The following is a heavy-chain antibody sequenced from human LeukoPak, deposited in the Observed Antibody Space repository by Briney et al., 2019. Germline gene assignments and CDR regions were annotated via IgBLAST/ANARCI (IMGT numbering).Heavy chain of an antibody. J-gene: IGHJ4*02. CDR3: ARHGRRGYCSSTSCVRLHFDY. V-gene: IGHV4-34*01. CDR2: INHSGST. Sequence: PSETLSLTCAVYGGSFSGYYWSWIRQPPGKGLEWIGEINHSGSTNYNPSLKSRVTISVDTSKNQFSLKLSSVTAADTAVYYCARHGRRGYCSSTSCVRLHFDYWGQGTLVTVSS. D-gene: IGHD2-2*01. CDR1: GGSFSGYY.